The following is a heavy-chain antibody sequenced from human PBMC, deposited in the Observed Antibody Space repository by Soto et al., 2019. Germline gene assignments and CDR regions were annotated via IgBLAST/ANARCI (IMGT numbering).Heavy chain of an antibody. D-gene: IGHD6-19*01. V-gene: IGHV3-30-3*01. CDR2: ISYDGSNK. CDR3: ARDRGSGWYSDSYYYYGMDV. Sequence: GGSLRLSCAASGFTISSYAMHWVRQAPGKGLEWVAVISYDGSNKYYADSVKGRFTISRDNSKNTLYLQMNSLRAEDTAVYYCARDRGSGWYSDSYYYYGMDVWGQGTTVTVSS. J-gene: IGHJ6*02. CDR1: GFTISSYA.